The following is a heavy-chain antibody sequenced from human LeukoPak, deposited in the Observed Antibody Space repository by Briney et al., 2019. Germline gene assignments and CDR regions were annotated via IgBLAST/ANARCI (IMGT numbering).Heavy chain of an antibody. J-gene: IGHJ3*02. CDR1: GGSISSSSYY. CDR3: ARGATIPNDAFDI. CDR2: IYYSGST. D-gene: IGHD1-26*01. Sequence: SETLSLTCTVSGGSISSSSYYWGWIRQPPGKGLEWIGYIYYSGSTNYNPSLKSRVTISVDTSKNQFSLKLSSVTAADTAVYYCARGATIPNDAFDIWGQGTMVTVSS. V-gene: IGHV4-61*05.